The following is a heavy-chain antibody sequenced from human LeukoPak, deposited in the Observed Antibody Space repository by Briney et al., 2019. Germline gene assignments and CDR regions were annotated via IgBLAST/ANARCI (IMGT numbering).Heavy chain of an antibody. V-gene: IGHV4-59*01. J-gene: IGHJ4*02. CDR3: ARDSGSSGWYGY. Sequence: SETLSLTCTVSGASFNGYFWDWIRQSPGKGLEWIGYIYDNGNTNYNPSLKSRVTISVDTSKNQFSLKLSSVTAADTAVYYCARDSGSSGWYGYWGQGTLVTVSS. D-gene: IGHD6-19*01. CDR2: IYDNGNT. CDR1: GASFNGYF.